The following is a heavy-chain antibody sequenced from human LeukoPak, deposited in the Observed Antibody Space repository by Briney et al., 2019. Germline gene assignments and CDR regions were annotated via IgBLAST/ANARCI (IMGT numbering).Heavy chain of an antibody. J-gene: IGHJ4*02. CDR3: ARVAGSIDY. CDR1: GYTLTSYD. CDR2: MNPNSGYT. D-gene: IGHD6-19*01. V-gene: IGHV1-8*03. Sequence: ASVKVSCKASGYTLTSYDINWVRQATGQGLEWMGWMNPNSGYTGYAQKFQGRVTITRDTSISTAYMELSSLRSEDTAVYYCARVAGSIDYWGQGTLVTVSS.